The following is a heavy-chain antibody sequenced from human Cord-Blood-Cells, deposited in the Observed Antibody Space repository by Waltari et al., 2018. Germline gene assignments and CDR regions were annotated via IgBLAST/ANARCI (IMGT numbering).Heavy chain of an antibody. J-gene: IGHJ2*01. CDR3: AKDKARYCSSTSCKGYFDL. D-gene: IGHD2-2*01. CDR2: ISYDGSNK. Sequence: QVQLVESGGGVVQPGRSLRLSCAASGFTFSSYGMHWVRQAPGKGLEWVAVISYDGSNKYYADSVKGRFTISRDNSKNTLYLQMNSLRAEDTAVYYCAKDKARYCSSTSCKGYFDLWGRGTLVTVSS. CDR1: GFTFSSYG. V-gene: IGHV3-30*18.